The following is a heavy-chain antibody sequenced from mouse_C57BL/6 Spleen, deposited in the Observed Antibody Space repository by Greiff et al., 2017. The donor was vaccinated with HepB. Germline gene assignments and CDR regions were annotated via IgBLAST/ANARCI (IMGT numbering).Heavy chain of an antibody. CDR3: ARDKDGYYVFFAY. CDR2: ISDGGSYT. J-gene: IGHJ3*01. CDR1: GFTFSSYA. Sequence: EVKLVESGGGLVKPGGSLKLSCAASGFTFSSYAMSWVRQTPEKRLEWVATISDGGSYTYYPDNVKGRFTISRDNAKNNLYLQMSHLKSEDTAMYYCARDKDGYYVFFAYWGQGTLVTVSA. V-gene: IGHV5-4*01. D-gene: IGHD2-3*01.